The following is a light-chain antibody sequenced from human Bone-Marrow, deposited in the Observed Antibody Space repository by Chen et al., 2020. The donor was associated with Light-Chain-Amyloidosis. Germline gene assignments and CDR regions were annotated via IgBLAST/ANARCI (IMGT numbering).Light chain of an antibody. V-gene: IGKV3-11*01. CDR3: QQRSNWPPIT. CDR1: QSVSSY. Sequence: EVVLTQSPAPLSLSPGERATLSCRASQSVSSYLAWYKQKPGKAPRLLIYDASNRATGIPARFSGSGSGTDFTLTISSLEPEDFAVYYCQQRSNWPPITFGQGTRLEIK. J-gene: IGKJ5*01. CDR2: DAS.